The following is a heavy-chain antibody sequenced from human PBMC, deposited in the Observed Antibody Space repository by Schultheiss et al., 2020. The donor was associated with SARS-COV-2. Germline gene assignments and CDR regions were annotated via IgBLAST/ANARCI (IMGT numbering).Heavy chain of an antibody. V-gene: IGHV4-59*01. Sequence: SQTLSLTCTVSGGSISSFYWSWIRQPPGKGLEWMGYIYNTGSTNYNPSLKSRVTIAVDTSKNQFSLKLSSVTAADTAVYYCASLWELLGSWGQGTLVTVS. CDR2: IYNTGST. CDR1: GGSISSFY. D-gene: IGHD1-26*01. CDR3: ASLWELLGS. J-gene: IGHJ5*02.